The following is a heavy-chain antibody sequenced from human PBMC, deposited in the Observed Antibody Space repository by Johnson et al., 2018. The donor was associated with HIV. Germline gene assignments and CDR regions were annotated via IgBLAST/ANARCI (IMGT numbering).Heavy chain of an antibody. Sequence: VQLVESGGGVVQPGRSLRLSCAASGFTFSSNYMSWVRQAPGKGLEWVSVIYSGGSTYYADSVKGRFTISRDNSKNTLYLQMNSLRAEETAVYYCARAPPGGYGSGSSDDAFDIWGQGTMVTVSS. CDR2: IYSGGST. CDR1: GFTFSSNY. V-gene: IGHV3-66*01. CDR3: ARAPPGGYGSGSSDDAFDI. D-gene: IGHD3-10*01. J-gene: IGHJ3*02.